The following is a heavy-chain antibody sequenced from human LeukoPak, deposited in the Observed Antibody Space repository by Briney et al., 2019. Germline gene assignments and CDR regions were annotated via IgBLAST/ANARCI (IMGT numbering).Heavy chain of an antibody. V-gene: IGHV4-34*01. J-gene: IGHJ2*01. Sequence: SETLSLTCAVYGGSFSGYYWSWIRQPPGKGLEWIGEINHSGSTNYNPSLKSRVTISVDTSKNQFSLKLSSVTAADTAVYYCARDRSGYPNWYFDLWGRGTLVTVSS. D-gene: IGHD3-3*01. CDR2: INHSGST. CDR1: GGSFSGYY. CDR3: ARDRSGYPNWYFDL.